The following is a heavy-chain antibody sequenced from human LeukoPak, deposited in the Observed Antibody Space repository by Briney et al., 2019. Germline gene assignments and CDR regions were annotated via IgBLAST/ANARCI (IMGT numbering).Heavy chain of an antibody. J-gene: IGHJ4*02. CDR1: GFTFSSYS. CDR3: ARGVWVAVAGTGDY. Sequence: PGGSLRLSCAASGFTFSSYSMNWARQAPGKGLEWVSSISSSSSYIYYADSVKGRFTISRDNAKNSLYLQMNSLRAEDTAVYYCARGVWVAVAGTGDYWGQGTLVTVSS. V-gene: IGHV3-21*01. CDR2: ISSSSSYI. D-gene: IGHD6-19*01.